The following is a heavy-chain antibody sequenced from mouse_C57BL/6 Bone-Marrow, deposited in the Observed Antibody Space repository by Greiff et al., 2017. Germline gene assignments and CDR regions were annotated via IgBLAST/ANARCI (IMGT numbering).Heavy chain of an antibody. CDR2: IYPGDGDT. CDR3: ARSKDSYYFDY. CDR1: GYAFSSSW. Sequence: QVQLQQSGPELVKPGASVKISSKASGYAFSSSWMNWVKQRPGKGLEWIGRIYPGDGDTNYNGKFKGKATLTADKSSSTAYMQLSSLTSEDSAVYFCARSKDSYYFDYWGQGTTLTVSS. J-gene: IGHJ2*01. V-gene: IGHV1-82*01.